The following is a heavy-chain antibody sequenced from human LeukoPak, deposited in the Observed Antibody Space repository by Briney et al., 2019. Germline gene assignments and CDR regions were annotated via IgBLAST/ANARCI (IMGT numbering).Heavy chain of an antibody. Sequence: SGGSLRLSCAASGFTFSNYWMHWVRQAPGKGLVWVSRINSDGINTSYADSVKGRFTISRDNAKNSLYLQMNSLRAEDTALYYCARALSWELGAAAAFDIWGQGTMVTVSS. CDR2: INSDGINT. CDR3: ARALSWELGAAAAFDI. V-gene: IGHV3-74*01. D-gene: IGHD1-26*01. J-gene: IGHJ3*02. CDR1: GFTFSNYW.